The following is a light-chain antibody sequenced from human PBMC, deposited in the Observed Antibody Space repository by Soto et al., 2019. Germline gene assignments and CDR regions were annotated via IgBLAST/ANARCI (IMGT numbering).Light chain of an antibody. CDR2: KTS. Sequence: MTQSPSTLSASGGDRVTITCRASQSLSSWLAWYQQKPGKVPKVLIYKTSSLESGVPSRFSGSGSGTEFTLTISSLQPDDFATYYCLQYNSYWTFGQGTKVDIK. CDR3: LQYNSYWT. CDR1: QSLSSW. J-gene: IGKJ1*01. V-gene: IGKV1-5*03.